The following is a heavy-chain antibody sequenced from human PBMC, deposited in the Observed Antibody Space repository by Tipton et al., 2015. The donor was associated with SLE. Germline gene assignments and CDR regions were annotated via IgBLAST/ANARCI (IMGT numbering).Heavy chain of an antibody. CDR3: ARHEPRVGATTGVVMAFDI. CDR2: IYTSGST. J-gene: IGHJ3*02. CDR1: GGSISSYY. V-gene: IGHV4-4*07. D-gene: IGHD1-26*01. Sequence: TLSLTCTVSGGSISSYYWSWIRQPAGKGLEWIGRIYTSGSTNYNPSLKSRVTISVDTSKNQFSLKLSSVTAADTAVYYCARHEPRVGATTGVVMAFDIWGQGTMVTVSS.